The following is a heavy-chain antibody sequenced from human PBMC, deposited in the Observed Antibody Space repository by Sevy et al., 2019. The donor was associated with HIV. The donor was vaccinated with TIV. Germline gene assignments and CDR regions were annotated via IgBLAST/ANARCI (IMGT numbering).Heavy chain of an antibody. CDR2: FYTNGGT. Sequence: SETLSLTCTVSGGSISSGFYYWNWIRQPAGKKLEWIGRFYTNGGTDYTPSLEGRVTISVDTSKNQFSLKLRSVTAADTAVYYSARGDSNGYFGPCFDFWGQGTLVTVSS. J-gene: IGHJ4*02. CDR3: ARGDSNGYFGPCFDF. D-gene: IGHD3-22*01. V-gene: IGHV4-61*02. CDR1: GGSISSGFYY.